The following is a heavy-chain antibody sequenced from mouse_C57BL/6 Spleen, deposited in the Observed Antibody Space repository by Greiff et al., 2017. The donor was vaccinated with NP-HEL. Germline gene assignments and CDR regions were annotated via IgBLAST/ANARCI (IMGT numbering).Heavy chain of an antibody. CDR1: GYTFTSYW. CDR2: IHPNSGST. D-gene: IGHD4-1*01. Sequence: LVESGAELVKPGASVKLSCKASGYTFTSYWMHWVKQRPGQGLEWIGMIHPNSGSTNYNEKFKSKATLTVDKSSSTAYMQLSSLTSEDSAVYYCARKDELGRGYWGQGTTLTVSS. CDR3: ARKDELGRGY. V-gene: IGHV1-64*01. J-gene: IGHJ2*01.